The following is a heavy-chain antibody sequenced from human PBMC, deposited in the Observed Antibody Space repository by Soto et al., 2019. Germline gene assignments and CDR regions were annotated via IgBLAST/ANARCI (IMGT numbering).Heavy chain of an antibody. J-gene: IGHJ6*03. Sequence: EVQLVESGGGLVQPGGSLRLSCSASGFPFSHYWMTWVRQAPGKGLEWVANIKQDGSEKYYVDSMKGRFTISRDNAKNSLYLQLNSLRAEDTAVYYCARGHYYALGTYFPVNSMAVLGKGTTGTVAS. CDR2: IKQDGSEK. V-gene: IGHV3-7*01. D-gene: IGHD3-10*01. CDR1: GFPFSHYW. CDR3: ARGHYYALGTYFPVNSMAV.